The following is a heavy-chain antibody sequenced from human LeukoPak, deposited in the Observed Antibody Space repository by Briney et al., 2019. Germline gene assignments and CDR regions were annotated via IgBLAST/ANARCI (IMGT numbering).Heavy chain of an antibody. CDR1: GFTFGNYG. CDR2: INWNGGST. CDR3: AKDPTHFRVWDDYDNTRLNY. Sequence: GGSLRLSCAASGFTFGNYGMSWVRQAPGKGLEWVSGINWNGGSTGYADSVRGRFTISRDNSKNTVYLQMNSLRAEDTAVYYCAKDPTHFRVWDDYDNTRLNYWGQGTLVTVSS. V-gene: IGHV3-20*04. D-gene: IGHD3-22*01. J-gene: IGHJ4*02.